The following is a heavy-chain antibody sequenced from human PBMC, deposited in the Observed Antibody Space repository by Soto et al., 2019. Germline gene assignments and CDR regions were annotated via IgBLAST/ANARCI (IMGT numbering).Heavy chain of an antibody. CDR2: ISYDGSNK. D-gene: IGHD3-22*01. J-gene: IGHJ4*02. CDR1: GFTFSSYG. CDR3: AKDRSAYYYDSSGYYYN. Sequence: GGSLRLSCAASGFTFSSYGMHWVRQAPGKVLEWVAVISYDGSNKYYADSVKGRFTISRDNSKNTLYLQMNSLRAEDTAVYYCAKDRSAYYYDSSGYYYNWGQGTRVTVSS. V-gene: IGHV3-30*18.